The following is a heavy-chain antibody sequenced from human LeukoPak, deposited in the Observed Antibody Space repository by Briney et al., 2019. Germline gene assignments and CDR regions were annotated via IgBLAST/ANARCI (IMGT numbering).Heavy chain of an antibody. CDR1: GYSFTSYW. Sequence: RGESLKISCKGSGYSFTSYWIGWVRQMPGKGLEWMGIIYPGDSDTRYSPSFQGQVTISADKSISTAYLQWSSLKASDTAMYYCARADCMAYYYDSSGYCNWFDPWGQGTLVTVSS. D-gene: IGHD3-22*01. CDR2: IYPGDSDT. CDR3: ARADCMAYYYDSSGYCNWFDP. J-gene: IGHJ5*02. V-gene: IGHV5-51*01.